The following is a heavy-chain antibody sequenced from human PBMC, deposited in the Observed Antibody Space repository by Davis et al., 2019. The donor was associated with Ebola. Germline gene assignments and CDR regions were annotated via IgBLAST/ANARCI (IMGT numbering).Heavy chain of an antibody. CDR2: IYYSGST. CDR1: GGSISSSSYY. V-gene: IGHV4-39*01. J-gene: IGHJ4*02. Sequence: SETLSLTCTVSGGSISSSSYYWSWIRQPPGKGLEWLGSIYYSGSTYYNPSLKNRVTISVDTSKNQFSLKLSSVTAADPAVYYCARVRYYYDNSALMYWGPGILVTVSS. D-gene: IGHD3-22*01. CDR3: ARVRYYYDNSALMY.